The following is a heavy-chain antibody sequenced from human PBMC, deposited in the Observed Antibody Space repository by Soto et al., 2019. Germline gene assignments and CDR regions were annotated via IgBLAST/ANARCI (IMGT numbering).Heavy chain of an antibody. V-gene: IGHV1-2*04. CDR1: GYTFTHYY. CDR3: AISGYDYGSYFDY. CDR2: INPNSGST. J-gene: IGHJ4*02. Sequence: ASVKVSCKASGYTFTHYYIHWVRQAPGQGLEWMGWINPNSGSTNYAQKFQGWVTMTRDTSISTAYMELSRLRSDDTAVYYCAISGYDYGSYFDYWGQGTLVTVSS. D-gene: IGHD5-12*01.